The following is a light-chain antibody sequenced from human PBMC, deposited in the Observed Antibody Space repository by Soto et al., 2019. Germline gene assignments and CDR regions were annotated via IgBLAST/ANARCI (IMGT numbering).Light chain of an antibody. CDR3: QQGSNWPPGLS. Sequence: EILLTQSPATLSLSPGERATLSCRASQSVSSDLAWYQQKPGQAPRLLIYDASNRATGIPARFSGSGSGTDFTLTISSLEPEDFAVYYCQQGSNWPPGLSFGGGTKVEIK. V-gene: IGKV3-11*01. CDR1: QSVSSD. CDR2: DAS. J-gene: IGKJ4*01.